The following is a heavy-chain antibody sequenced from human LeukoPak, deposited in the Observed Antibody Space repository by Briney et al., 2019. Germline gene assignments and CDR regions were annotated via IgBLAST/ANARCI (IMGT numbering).Heavy chain of an antibody. Sequence: PGGSLRLSCAASGFTFSDYYMSWIRQAPGKGLEWVSYISSSGSTRYYADSVKGRFTISRDNAKNSLYLQMNSLRAEDTAVYYCARSGTYSRHYYYMDVWGKGTTVTVSS. V-gene: IGHV3-11*01. CDR2: ISSSGSTR. J-gene: IGHJ6*03. D-gene: IGHD1-26*01. CDR1: GFTFSDYY. CDR3: ARSGTYSRHYYYMDV.